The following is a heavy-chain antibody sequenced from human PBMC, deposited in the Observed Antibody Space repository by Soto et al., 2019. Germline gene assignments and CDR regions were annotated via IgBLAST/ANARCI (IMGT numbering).Heavy chain of an antibody. J-gene: IGHJ5*01. V-gene: IGHV3-74*01. CDR3: AKEGAYGDFAGDNWLDS. CDR1: GFTFFAYW. CDR2: INSDGSHT. Sequence: EVQLVESGGGLVQPGGSLRLSCAASGFTFFAYWIHWVRQVPGKGLVWVSRINSDGSHTSYADSVRGRFTISRDNSKNTVYLQMNSLTAEDTAVYYCAKEGAYGDFAGDNWLDSWGQGSLVTVSS. D-gene: IGHD4-17*01.